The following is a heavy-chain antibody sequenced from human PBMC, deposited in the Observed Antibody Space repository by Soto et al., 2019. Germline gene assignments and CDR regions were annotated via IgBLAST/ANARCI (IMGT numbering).Heavy chain of an antibody. J-gene: IGHJ3*02. V-gene: IGHV1-69*13. CDR3: ARDTYYYDSSGYDDAFDI. CDR1: GGTFSSYA. Sequence: SVKVSCKASGGTFSSYAISWVRQAPGQGLEWMGGIIPIFGTANYAQKFQGRVTITADESTSTAYMELSSLRSEDAAVYYCARDTYYYDSSGYDDAFDIWGQGTMVTVSS. CDR2: IIPIFGTA. D-gene: IGHD3-22*01.